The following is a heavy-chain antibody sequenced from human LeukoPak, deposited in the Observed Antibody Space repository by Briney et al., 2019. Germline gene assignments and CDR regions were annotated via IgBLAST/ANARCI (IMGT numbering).Heavy chain of an antibody. V-gene: IGHV4-31*03. D-gene: IGHD5-18*01. Sequence: SETLSLTCTVSGGSISSGGYYWSWIRQHPGKGLEWIGYIFYSGSTFYNPSLKSRVTISVDTSKNQFSPKLSSVTAADTAVYYCARDRVDTAMVGYYYYYYMDVWGKGTTVTVSS. J-gene: IGHJ6*03. CDR3: ARDRVDTAMVGYYYYYYMDV. CDR1: GGSISSGGYY. CDR2: IFYSGST.